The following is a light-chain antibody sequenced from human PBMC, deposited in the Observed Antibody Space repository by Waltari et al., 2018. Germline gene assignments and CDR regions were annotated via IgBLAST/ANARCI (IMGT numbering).Light chain of an antibody. CDR2: DAS. V-gene: IGKV3-11*01. CDR1: QSVSSY. Sequence: EIVLTQSPATLSLSPGERATLSCRASQSVSSYLAWYQQKTGQAPRLLLYDASNRATGIPARFSGSGSGTDFTLTISSLEPEDFAVYYCQQRSNWPGYTFGQGTKLEIK. J-gene: IGKJ2*01. CDR3: QQRSNWPGYT.